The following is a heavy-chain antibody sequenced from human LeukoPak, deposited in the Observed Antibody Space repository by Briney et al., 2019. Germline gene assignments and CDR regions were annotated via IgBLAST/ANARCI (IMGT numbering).Heavy chain of an antibody. D-gene: IGHD6-13*01. CDR1: GFTFSNYG. CDR2: VWADGSEK. J-gene: IGHJ4*02. CDR3: ARVPWGSSSWYDY. Sequence: GRSLRLSCTASGFTFSNYGMHWVRQAPGKGLEWVAVVWADGSEKYFADSVKGRVTISRDNSKNTLDLQMNSLRAEDTAVYYCARVPWGSSSWYDYWGQGTLVTVSS. V-gene: IGHV3-33*01.